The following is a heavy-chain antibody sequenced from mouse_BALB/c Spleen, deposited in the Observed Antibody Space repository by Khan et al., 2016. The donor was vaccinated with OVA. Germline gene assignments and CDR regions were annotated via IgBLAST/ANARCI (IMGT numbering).Heavy chain of an antibody. CDR1: GYTFTTYW. CDR2: IDPTTGYT. CDR3: ARRGVYGSFAY. D-gene: IGHD1-1*02. J-gene: IGHJ3*01. V-gene: IGHV1-7*01. Sequence: QVQLKQSGAELAKPGASMKMSCKASGYTFTTYWMHWVKQRPGQGLEWIGYIDPTTGYTEYNQKFKDRATLTTDKSSSTAYMQLSSLTSEDSAVYYCARRGVYGSFAYWGQGTLVTVSA.